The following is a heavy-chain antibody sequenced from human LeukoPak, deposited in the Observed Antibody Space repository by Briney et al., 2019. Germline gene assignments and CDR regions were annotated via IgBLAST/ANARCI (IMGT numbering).Heavy chain of an antibody. CDR3: ARDDPPYNWNYY. D-gene: IGHD1-7*01. J-gene: IGHJ4*02. CDR2: IIPIFGTA. V-gene: IGHV1-69*05. CDR1: GGTFSSYA. Sequence: GASVKVSCKASGGTFSSYAISWVRQAPGQGLEWMGRIIPIFGTANYAQKFQGRVTITTDESTSTAYMELRSLRSDDTAVYYCARDDPPYNWNYYWGQGTLVTVSS.